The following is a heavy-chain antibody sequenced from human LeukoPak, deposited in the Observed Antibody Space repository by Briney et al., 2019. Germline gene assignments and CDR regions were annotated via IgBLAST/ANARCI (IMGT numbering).Heavy chain of an antibody. J-gene: IGHJ5*02. Sequence: QTGGSLRLSCAASGFTFSSYWMSWVRQAPGKGLEWVANIKEDGSEKYYVDSVKGRFTISRDNAKNSLYLRMNSLRVEDTAVYYCARTRTRFDPWGQGALVTVSS. CDR1: GFTFSSYW. D-gene: IGHD3/OR15-3a*01. CDR2: IKEDGSEK. V-gene: IGHV3-7*01. CDR3: ARTRTRFDP.